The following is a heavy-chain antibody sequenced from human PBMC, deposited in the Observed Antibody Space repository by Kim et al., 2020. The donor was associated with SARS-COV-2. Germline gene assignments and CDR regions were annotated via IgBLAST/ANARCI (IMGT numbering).Heavy chain of an antibody. D-gene: IGHD6-13*01. J-gene: IGHJ4*02. V-gene: IGHV4-59*01. CDR3: ASSIAADTSFDY. Sequence: NYNPSLKSRVTIPVDTSKNAFSLMLSSVTAADTAVYYCASSIAADTSFDYWGQGTLVTVSS.